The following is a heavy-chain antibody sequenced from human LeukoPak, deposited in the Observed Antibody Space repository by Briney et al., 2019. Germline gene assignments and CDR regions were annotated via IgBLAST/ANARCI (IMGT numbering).Heavy chain of an antibody. CDR1: GGSISSGGYY. CDR3: ARGPRVASTSAKNWFDP. V-gene: IGHV4-31*03. J-gene: IGHJ5*02. D-gene: IGHD2-15*01. CDR2: IYYSGST. Sequence: PSETLSLTCTVSGGSISSGGYYWSWIRQHPGKGLEWIGYIYYSGSTYYNPSLKSRVTISVDRSKNQFSLKLSSVTAADTAVYYCARGPRVASTSAKNWFDPWGQGTLVTVSS.